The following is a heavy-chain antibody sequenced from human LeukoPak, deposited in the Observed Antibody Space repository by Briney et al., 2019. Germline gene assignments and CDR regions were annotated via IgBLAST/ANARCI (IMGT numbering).Heavy chain of an antibody. V-gene: IGHV1-2*02. CDR3: ARFLLWDRNWNDDGDAFDI. Sequence: ASVKVSCKASGYTFTDYYMHWVRQAPGQGLEWMGWINPNSGGTKYAERVKGRVTMPRDTSISTAYMELSRLRSDDTAVYYCARFLLWDRNWNDDGDAFDIWGQGTMVTVSS. D-gene: IGHD1-1*01. J-gene: IGHJ3*02. CDR2: INPNSGGT. CDR1: GYTFTDYY.